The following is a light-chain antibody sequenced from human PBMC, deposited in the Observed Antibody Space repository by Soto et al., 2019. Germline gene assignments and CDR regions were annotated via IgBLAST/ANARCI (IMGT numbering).Light chain of an antibody. Sequence: IQMTQFPSALSASVGDTVPITCRASQDIRNELGWYQQKPGTAPKFLIYAASSLHSGVPSRFSGSGSGTDFTLTISGLQPEHFAPYYCLQERGYPRTFGQGTNV. CDR3: LQERGYPRT. J-gene: IGKJ1*01. V-gene: IGKV1-6*02. CDR2: AAS. CDR1: QDIRNE.